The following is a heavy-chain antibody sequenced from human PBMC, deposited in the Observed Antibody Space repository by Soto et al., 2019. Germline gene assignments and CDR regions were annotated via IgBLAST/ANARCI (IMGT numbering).Heavy chain of an antibody. V-gene: IGHV3-48*03. CDR3: ARAGGPGTRDAFDI. D-gene: IGHD4-17*01. Sequence: LRLSCAASGFTFSSYAMNWVRQAPGKGLEWVSYISSSGSTIYYADSVKGRFTISRDNAKNSLYLQMNSLRAEDTAVYYWARAGGPGTRDAFDIWGQGTMVTVSS. CDR1: GFTFSSYA. J-gene: IGHJ3*02. CDR2: ISSSGSTI.